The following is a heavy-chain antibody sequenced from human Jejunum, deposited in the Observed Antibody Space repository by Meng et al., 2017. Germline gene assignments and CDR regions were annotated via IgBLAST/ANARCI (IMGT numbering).Heavy chain of an antibody. CDR2: IYHSGTT. Sequence: SETLSLTCAVSGGSITSSNWWSWVRQPPGKGLEWIGEIYHSGTTNYNASLKSRVTISVDRSNNQFSLNLRSLTAADTATYYCASRPAAFRTYDFDYWGQGTLVTVSS. V-gene: IGHV4-4*02. CDR3: ASRPAAFRTYDFDY. J-gene: IGHJ4*02. D-gene: IGHD2-21*02. CDR1: GGSITSSNW.